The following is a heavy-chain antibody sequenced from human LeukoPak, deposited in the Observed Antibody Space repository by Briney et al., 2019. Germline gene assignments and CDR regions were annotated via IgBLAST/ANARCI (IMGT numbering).Heavy chain of an antibody. CDR2: INPNSGGR. Sequence: ASVKVSCKASGYTFTAYYLHWVRQAPGQGLEWMGWINPNSGGRNYAQEFQGRVTMTRDTSISTAYMELSRLRSDDTAVFYCARADSGSDFDYWGQGTLVTVPS. V-gene: IGHV1-2*02. CDR1: GYTFTAYY. CDR3: ARADSGSDFDY. D-gene: IGHD3-10*01. J-gene: IGHJ4*02.